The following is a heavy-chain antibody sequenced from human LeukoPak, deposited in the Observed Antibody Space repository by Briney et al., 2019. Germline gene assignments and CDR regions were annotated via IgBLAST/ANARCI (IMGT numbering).Heavy chain of an antibody. CDR2: IWYDGSNK. CDR3: ARGFLAVVGSPPDY. J-gene: IGHJ4*02. Sequence: GGSLRLSCAASGFTFSSYGMHWVRQAPGKGLEWVAVIWYDGSNKYYADSVKGRFTISRDNSKNTLYLQMNSLRAEDTAVYYCARGFLAVVGSPPDYWGQGTLVTASA. D-gene: IGHD1-26*01. V-gene: IGHV3-33*01. CDR1: GFTFSSYG.